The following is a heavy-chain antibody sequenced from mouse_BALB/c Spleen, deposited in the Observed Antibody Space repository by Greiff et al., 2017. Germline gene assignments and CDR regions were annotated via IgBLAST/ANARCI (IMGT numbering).Heavy chain of an antibody. CDR3: ASEVRRFAY. Sequence: EVHLVESGGGLVKPGGSLKLSCAASGFTFSSYAMSWVRQTPEKRLEWVATISSGGSYTYYPDSVKGRFTISRDNAKNTLYLQMSSLRSEDTAMYYCASEVRRFAYWGQGTLVTVSA. J-gene: IGHJ3*01. V-gene: IGHV5-9-3*01. CDR2: ISSGGSYT. CDR1: GFTFSSYA. D-gene: IGHD2-14*01.